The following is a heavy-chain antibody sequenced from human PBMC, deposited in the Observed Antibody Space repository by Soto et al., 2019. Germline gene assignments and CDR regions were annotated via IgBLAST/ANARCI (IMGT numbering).Heavy chain of an antibody. D-gene: IGHD2-2*01. CDR3: ARADSTRVYY. CDR1: GFTFDDYG. CDR2: INFNGGSS. Sequence: EVQLVESGGGVVRPGGSLRLSCAASGFTFDDYGMTWVRQPPGKGLEWVSSINFNGGSSSYSDSVKGRFTISRDNAKNSLYLQMNSLRAEDTALYYCARADSTRVYYWGQGTLVTVS. J-gene: IGHJ4*02. V-gene: IGHV3-20*04.